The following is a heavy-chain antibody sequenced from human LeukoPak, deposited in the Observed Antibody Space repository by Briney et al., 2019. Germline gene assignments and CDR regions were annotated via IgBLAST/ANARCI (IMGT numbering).Heavy chain of an antibody. CDR1: GFTFNKFA. CDR2: IGSSGATT. CDR3: AKVSVGPLSRPTHVALYYGMDV. D-gene: IGHD2-8*01. Sequence: GGSLRVSCEASGFTFNKFAMSWVRQAPGKGPEWVSAIGSSGATTFYADSVKGRCAISRDNSKNTVYLEMNSLRAEDTAIYYCAKVSVGPLSRPTHVALYYGMDVWGQGTTVTVSS. V-gene: IGHV3-23*01. J-gene: IGHJ6*02.